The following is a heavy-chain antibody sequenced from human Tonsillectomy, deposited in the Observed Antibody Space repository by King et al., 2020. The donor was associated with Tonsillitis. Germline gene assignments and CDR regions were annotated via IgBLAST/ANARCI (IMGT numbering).Heavy chain of an antibody. CDR1: EFTFSTSW. Sequence: VQLVESGGGLVQPGGSLKLSCAASEFTFSTSWMTWVRQAPGKGRQWVATIRPDGSEKYYADSVKGRFTVSRDNAKNSLDLQMNSLRSEDTALYYCARDQAYTSFDYWGQGTLVSVSS. CDR2: IRPDGSEK. CDR3: ARDQAYTSFDY. V-gene: IGHV3-7*04. D-gene: IGHD6-19*01. J-gene: IGHJ4*02.